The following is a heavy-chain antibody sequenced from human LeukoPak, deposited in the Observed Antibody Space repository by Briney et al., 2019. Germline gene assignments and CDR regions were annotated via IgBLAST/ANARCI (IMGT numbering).Heavy chain of an antibody. CDR3: ARVYDSSGYYYGSFDY. D-gene: IGHD3-22*01. Sequence: PGGSLRLSCAASGFTFDDYGMSWVRQAPGKGLEWVSGINWNGGSTGYADSVKGRFTISRDNAKNSLYLQMNSLRAEDTALYYCARVYDSSGYYYGSFDYWGQGTLVTVSS. CDR1: GFTFDDYG. CDR2: INWNGGST. J-gene: IGHJ4*02. V-gene: IGHV3-20*04.